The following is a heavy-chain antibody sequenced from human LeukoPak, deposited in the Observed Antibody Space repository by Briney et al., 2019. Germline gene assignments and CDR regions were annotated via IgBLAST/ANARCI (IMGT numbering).Heavy chain of an antibody. D-gene: IGHD2-2*01. J-gene: IGHJ5*02. CDR1: GYTFTSYD. CDR2: MNPNSGNT. V-gene: IGHV1-8*01. Sequence: ASVKVSCKASGYTFTSYDINWVRQATGQGLEWMGWMNPNSGNTGYAQKFQGRVTMTRNTSISTAYMELSGLRSEDAAVYYCARGLVKSDIVVVPAAGGFDPWGQGTLVTVSS. CDR3: ARGLVKSDIVVVPAAGGFDP.